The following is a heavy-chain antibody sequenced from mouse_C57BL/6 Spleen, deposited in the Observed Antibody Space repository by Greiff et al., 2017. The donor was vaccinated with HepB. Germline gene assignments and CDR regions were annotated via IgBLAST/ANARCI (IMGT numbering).Heavy chain of an antibody. D-gene: IGHD1-1*01. J-gene: IGHJ4*01. CDR1: GYTFTDYY. V-gene: IGHV1-19*01. CDR3: ARWDYGSSYHAMDY. CDR2: INPYNGGT. Sequence: EVQLQQSGPVLVKPGASVKMSCKASGYTFTDYYMNWVKQSHGKSLEWIGVINPYNGGTSYNQKFKGKATLTVDKSSSTAYMELNSLTSEDSAVYYWARWDYGSSYHAMDYWGQGTSVTVSS.